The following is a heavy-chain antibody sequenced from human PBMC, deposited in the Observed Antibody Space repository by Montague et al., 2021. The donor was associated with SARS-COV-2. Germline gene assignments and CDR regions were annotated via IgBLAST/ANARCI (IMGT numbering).Heavy chain of an antibody. J-gene: IGHJ4*02. Sequence: SETLSLTCTVSGASISSFYWSWIRQPPGKGLEWIGYIYYSGSTNYNPSLKSRVTISVDTSKNQFSLKLSSVTAADTAVYYCACHVLRYPPVDCWGQGTLVTVYS. V-gene: IGHV4-59*08. D-gene: IGHD3-9*01. CDR1: GASISSFY. CDR3: ACHVLRYPPVDC. CDR2: IYYSGST.